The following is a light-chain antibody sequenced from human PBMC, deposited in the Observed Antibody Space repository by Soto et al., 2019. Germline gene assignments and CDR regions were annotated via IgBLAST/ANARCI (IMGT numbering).Light chain of an antibody. Sequence: IQMTQSPSTLSASLGDRVTLTCRASQSVSNWLAWYKQKPGKAPKLLIYKASTLESGVPSRVSGSGSGTEFTLTISSLQPDDFATYYCQQYNSYSVTFGQGTKVDIK. CDR1: QSVSNW. J-gene: IGKJ1*01. CDR2: KAS. V-gene: IGKV1-5*03. CDR3: QQYNSYSVT.